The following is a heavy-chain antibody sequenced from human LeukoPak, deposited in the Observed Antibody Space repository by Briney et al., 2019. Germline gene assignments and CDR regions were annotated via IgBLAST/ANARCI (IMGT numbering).Heavy chain of an antibody. Sequence: SETLSLTCTVSDDSISDYYWSWIRQPPGKGLEWIGYIYYSGSTNYNPSLKSRVTISVDTSKNQFSLKLSSVTAADTAVYYCARHEYYDILTGYDYYYGMDVWGQGTTVTVSS. CDR1: DDSISDYY. CDR3: ARHEYYDILTGYDYYYGMDV. D-gene: IGHD3-9*01. J-gene: IGHJ6*02. V-gene: IGHV4-59*08. CDR2: IYYSGST.